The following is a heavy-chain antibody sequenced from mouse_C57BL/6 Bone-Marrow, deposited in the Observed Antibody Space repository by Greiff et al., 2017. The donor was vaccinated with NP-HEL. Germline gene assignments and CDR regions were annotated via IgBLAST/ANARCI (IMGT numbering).Heavy chain of an antibody. CDR3: ARLPTGPYFDY. D-gene: IGHD4-1*02. CDR1: GYTFTSYT. V-gene: IGHV1-4*01. CDR2: INPSSGYT. J-gene: IGHJ2*01. Sequence: QVQLKESGAELARPGASVKMSCKASGYTFTSYTMHWVKQRPGQGLEWIGYINPSSGYTKYNQKFKDKATLTADKSSSTAYMQLSSLTSEDSAVYYCARLPTGPYFDYWGQGTTLTVSS.